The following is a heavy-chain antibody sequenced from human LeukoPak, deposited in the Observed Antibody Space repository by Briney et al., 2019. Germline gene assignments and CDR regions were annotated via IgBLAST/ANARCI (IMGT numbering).Heavy chain of an antibody. D-gene: IGHD6-6*01. Sequence: PSETLSLTCTVSGGSISSSSYYWGWIRQPPGKGLEWIGSIYYSGSTYYNPSLKSRVTISVDTSKNQFSPKLSSVTAADTAVYYCAREDSVGVSSSSRFDYWGQGTLVTVSS. CDR1: GGSISSSSYY. CDR3: AREDSVGVSSSSRFDY. J-gene: IGHJ4*02. V-gene: IGHV4-39*07. CDR2: IYYSGST.